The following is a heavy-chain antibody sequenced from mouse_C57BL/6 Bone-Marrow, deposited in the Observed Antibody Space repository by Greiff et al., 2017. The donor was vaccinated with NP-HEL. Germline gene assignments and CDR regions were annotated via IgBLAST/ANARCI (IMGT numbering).Heavy chain of an antibody. CDR1: GYAFTNYL. J-gene: IGHJ4*01. Sequence: VQLQESGAELVRPGTSVKVSCKASGYAFTNYLIEWVKQRPGQGLEWIGVINPGSGGTNYNEKFKGKATLTADKSSRTAYLQLSSLTSEDSAVYVCARGRGSGYVNYYAMDYWGQGTSVTVSS. V-gene: IGHV1-54*01. CDR3: ARGRGSGYVNYYAMDY. D-gene: IGHD3-2*02. CDR2: INPGSGGT.